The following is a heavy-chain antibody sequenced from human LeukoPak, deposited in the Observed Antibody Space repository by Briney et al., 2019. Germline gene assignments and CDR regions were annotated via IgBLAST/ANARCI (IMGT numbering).Heavy chain of an antibody. V-gene: IGHV3-23*01. CDR1: GFTSSSYT. CDR3: AKDGGLWVSAHWGDS. J-gene: IGHJ4*02. CDR2: ITTSDGNT. Sequence: GGSLRLFCAASGFTSSSYTMSWVRQAPGKGLEWVSTITTSDGNTYYADSVKGRFTVSRDNSKNTLFLQMNSLRAEDTAVYYCAKDGGLWVSAHWGDSWGRGTLVTVSS. D-gene: IGHD7-27*01.